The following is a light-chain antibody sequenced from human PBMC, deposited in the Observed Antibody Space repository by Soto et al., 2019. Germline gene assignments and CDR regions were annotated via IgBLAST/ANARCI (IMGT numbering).Light chain of an antibody. V-gene: IGKV3-15*01. CDR1: QSVSNN. CDR2: AAS. J-gene: IGKJ1*01. Sequence: EIVMTQSPATLSVSPGERATLSCRASQSVSNNLAWYQQKPGQAPRLLIYAASARDTGIPARFSGSGSGTEFTLTISSLQSEDFAVYYCQQYNNWPRTFGQGTKVEIK. CDR3: QQYNNWPRT.